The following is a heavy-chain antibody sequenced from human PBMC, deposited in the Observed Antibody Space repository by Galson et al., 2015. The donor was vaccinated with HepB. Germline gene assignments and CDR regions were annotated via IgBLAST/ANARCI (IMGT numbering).Heavy chain of an antibody. D-gene: IGHD6-6*01. V-gene: IGHV3-48*01. CDR1: GFTFSSYS. CDR3: ARNIAGRLTTYNN. CDR2: ISSSSSAI. J-gene: IGHJ4*02. Sequence: SLRLSCAASGFTFSSYSMNWVRQAPGKGLEWVSHISSSSSAIYYADSVKGRFTISRDNAKNSLYLEMNSLRVEDTAVYYCARNIAGRLTTYNNWGQGTLVTVSS.